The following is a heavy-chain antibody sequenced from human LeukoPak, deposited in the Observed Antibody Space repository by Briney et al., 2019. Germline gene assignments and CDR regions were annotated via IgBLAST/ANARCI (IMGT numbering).Heavy chain of an antibody. CDR2: ISSSSSYI. CDR1: GFTFDDYA. CDR3: ARDPCSSTSCYAAFGY. J-gene: IGHJ4*02. Sequence: GGSLRLSCAASGFTFDDYAMHWVRQAPGKGLEWVSSISSSSSYIYYADSVKGRFTISRDNAKNSLYLQMNSLRAEDTAVYYCARDPCSSTSCYAAFGYWGQGTLVTVSS. V-gene: IGHV3-21*01. D-gene: IGHD2-2*01.